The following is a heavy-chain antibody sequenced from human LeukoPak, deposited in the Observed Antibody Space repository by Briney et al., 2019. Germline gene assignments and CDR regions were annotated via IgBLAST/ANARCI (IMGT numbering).Heavy chain of an antibody. CDR1: GFRFNTYW. CDR3: ARDSTLYCNDGSCHWGFDL. D-gene: IGHD2-15*01. CDR2: VKEDGSKT. Sequence: PPGGSLRLSCAASGFRFNTYWLSWVRQAPGKGLEWVADVKEDGSKTYYVDSLKGRSTISRDNAKNSLYLQMNSLRAEDTAVYYCARDSTLYCNDGSCHWGFDLWGQGTVVTVSS. J-gene: IGHJ3*01. V-gene: IGHV3-7*01.